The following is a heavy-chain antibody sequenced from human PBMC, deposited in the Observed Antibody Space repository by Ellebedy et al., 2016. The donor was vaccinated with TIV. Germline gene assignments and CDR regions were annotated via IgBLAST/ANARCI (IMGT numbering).Heavy chain of an antibody. V-gene: IGHV3-21*01. Sequence: PGGSLRLSCAASGFTFSGYRMNWVRQAPGKGLEWVSSITDTNHIYYADSVKGRFTISRDNAESSLSLQMNSLRAEDTAVYYCARDFWQQLVIDSWGHGTLVTVSS. D-gene: IGHD6-13*01. CDR3: ARDFWQQLVIDS. J-gene: IGHJ5*01. CDR2: ITDTNHI. CDR1: GFTFSGYR.